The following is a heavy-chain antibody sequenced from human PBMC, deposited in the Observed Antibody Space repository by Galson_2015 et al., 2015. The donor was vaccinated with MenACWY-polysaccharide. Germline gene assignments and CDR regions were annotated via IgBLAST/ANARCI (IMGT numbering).Heavy chain of an antibody. CDR2: VNSSGNSP. Sequence: SLRLSCAASGFTFRSYYMHWVRHVPGTGLVWISRVNSSGNSPTYADSVKGRFTISRDNVKNTLFLQRNSLGAEDTAVYYCARERFNGDDFDYWGQGTLVTVSS. V-gene: IGHV3-74*03. CDR1: GFTFRSYY. J-gene: IGHJ4*02. CDR3: ARERFNGDDFDY. D-gene: IGHD2-8*01.